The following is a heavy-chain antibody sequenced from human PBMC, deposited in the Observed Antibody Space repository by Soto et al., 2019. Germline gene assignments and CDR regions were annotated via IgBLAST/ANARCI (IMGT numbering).Heavy chain of an antibody. CDR2: IWYDGSNK. CDR3: ARDFPYYDSSGYSDAFDI. V-gene: IGHV3-33*01. D-gene: IGHD3-22*01. Sequence: GGSLRLSCAASGFTFSSYGMHWVRQAPGKGLEWVAVIWYDGSNKYYADTVKGRFTISRDNSKNTLYLQMNSLRAEDTAVYYFARDFPYYDSSGYSDAFDIWGQGTMVTVSS. CDR1: GFTFSSYG. J-gene: IGHJ3*02.